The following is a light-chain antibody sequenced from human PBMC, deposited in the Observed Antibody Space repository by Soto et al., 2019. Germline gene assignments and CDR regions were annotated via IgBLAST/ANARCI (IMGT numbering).Light chain of an antibody. V-gene: IGKV3D-20*02. CDR2: DAC. CDR3: QQSYSTPWT. CDR1: QSVSSSY. J-gene: IGKJ1*01. Sequence: EIVMTQSPAPLSVSPGERANLSCRSSQSVSSSYLARYQQKPGQAPRLIIFDACSRAAGIPDRFSGSGSGTDFTLTITRLEPEDVATYYCQQSYSTPWTLGQGTKVDIK.